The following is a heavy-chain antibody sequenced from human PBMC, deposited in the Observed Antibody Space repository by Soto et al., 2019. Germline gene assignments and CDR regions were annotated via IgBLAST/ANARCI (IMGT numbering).Heavy chain of an antibody. CDR1: GFTFTTYA. CDR2: ISGSGGRT. Sequence: GGSLRLSCAASGFTFTTYAMSWVRQAPGKGLDWVSAISGSGGRTYYADSVKGRFTISRDNSNNILYLQMNSLRAEDTAVYYCAKAIIATNGTEGYWGQGTVVTVSS. CDR3: AKAIIATNGTEGY. D-gene: IGHD6-13*01. V-gene: IGHV3-23*01. J-gene: IGHJ4*02.